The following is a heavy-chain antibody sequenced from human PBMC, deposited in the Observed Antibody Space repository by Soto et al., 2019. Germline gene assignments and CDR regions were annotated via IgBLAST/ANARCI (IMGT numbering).Heavy chain of an antibody. D-gene: IGHD3-10*01. CDR3: ARVAYYYAPFYYYGMDV. J-gene: IGHJ6*02. Sequence: ETLSLNCAVSGGSISSRNWWSWVRQPPGKGLEWIGEIYHSGSTNYNPSLKSRVTISVDKSKNQFSLRLSSVTAADTAVYYCARVAYYYAPFYYYGMDVWGQGTTVTVSS. CDR2: IYHSGST. V-gene: IGHV4-4*02. CDR1: GGSISSRNW.